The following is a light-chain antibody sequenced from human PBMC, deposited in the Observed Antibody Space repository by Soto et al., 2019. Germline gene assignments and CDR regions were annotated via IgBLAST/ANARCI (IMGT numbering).Light chain of an antibody. J-gene: IGKJ2*01. CDR2: GAS. V-gene: IGKV3-20*01. Sequence: EIVLTQSPGTLSLSPGERATLSCRASQSVSSAYLAWYQQIPGQAPRLLIYGASSRATGIPDRFSGSGSGIDFTLIISGLEPEYFGVYYCQQSGSSFYTFGQGTKLEIK. CDR1: QSVSSAY. CDR3: QQSGSSFYT.